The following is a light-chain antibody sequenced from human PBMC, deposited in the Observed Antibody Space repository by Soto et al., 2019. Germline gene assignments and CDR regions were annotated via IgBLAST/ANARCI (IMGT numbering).Light chain of an antibody. CDR3: QQSYSNPVT. CDR1: QSISSY. Sequence: GHRGTITCRASQSISSYLNWYQQKPWKAPKLLIYAASSLQSGVPSRFSGSGSGTDCTLTISSLQPEDFSTYYCQQSYSNPVTFGQGTKVDIK. CDR2: AAS. V-gene: IGKV1-39*01. J-gene: IGKJ2*01.